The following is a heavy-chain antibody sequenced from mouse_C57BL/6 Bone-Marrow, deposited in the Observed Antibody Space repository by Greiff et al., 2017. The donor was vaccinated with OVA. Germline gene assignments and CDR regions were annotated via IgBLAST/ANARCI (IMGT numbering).Heavy chain of an antibody. CDR1: GYSITSGYY. CDR2: ISYDGSN. CDR3: ARWDY. V-gene: IGHV3-6*01. Sequence: EVQLQQSGPGLVKPSQSLSLTCSVTGYSITSGYYWNWIRQLPGNKLEWMGYISYDGSNNYNPTLKNRISITRDTSKNQFYLKLNSVTTEDTATYDCARWDYWGKGTTLTVSS. J-gene: IGHJ2*01.